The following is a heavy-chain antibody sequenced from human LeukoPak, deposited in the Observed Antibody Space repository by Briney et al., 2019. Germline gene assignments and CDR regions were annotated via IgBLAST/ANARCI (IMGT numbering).Heavy chain of an antibody. V-gene: IGHV1-2*02. Sequence: ASVKVSCKASGYTFTGYYMHWVRQAPGQGLEWMGWINPNSGGTNYAQKFQGRVTMTRDTSISTAYMELSRLRSGDTAVYYCARDLVVVVAATPEAVQHWGQGTLVTVSS. J-gene: IGHJ1*01. CDR2: INPNSGGT. CDR1: GYTFTGYY. CDR3: ARDLVVVVAATPEAVQH. D-gene: IGHD2-15*01.